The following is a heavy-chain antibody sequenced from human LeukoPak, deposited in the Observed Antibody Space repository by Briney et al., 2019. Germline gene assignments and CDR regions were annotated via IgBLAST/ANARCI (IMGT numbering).Heavy chain of an antibody. CDR1: GFTFSSYG. CDR2: INQDGSEK. D-gene: IGHD3-10*01. CDR3: ARLGGSGRYDY. J-gene: IGHJ4*02. Sequence: GGSLRLSCAASGFTFSSYGMSWVRQAPGKGLEWVANINQDGSEKYYVDSLKGRFTISRDNAKNSLYLQMNSLRAEDTAVYYCARLGGSGRYDYWGQGTLVTVSS. V-gene: IGHV3-7*01.